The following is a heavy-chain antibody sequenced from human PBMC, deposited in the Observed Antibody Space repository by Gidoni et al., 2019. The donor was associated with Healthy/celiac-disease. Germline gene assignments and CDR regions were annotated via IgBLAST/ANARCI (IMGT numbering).Heavy chain of an antibody. Sequence: EVQLVESGGGLVKPGGSLRLSCAASGFTFRSYIMNWVRQGPGKGLEWGSTMSSSSSYIYYADSVKGRFTISRDNAKNSLYLQMNSLRAEDTAVYYCARGDIAAAGDYWGQGTLVTVSS. V-gene: IGHV3-21*01. CDR1: GFTFRSYI. J-gene: IGHJ4*02. CDR2: MSSSSSYI. D-gene: IGHD6-13*01. CDR3: ARGDIAAAGDY.